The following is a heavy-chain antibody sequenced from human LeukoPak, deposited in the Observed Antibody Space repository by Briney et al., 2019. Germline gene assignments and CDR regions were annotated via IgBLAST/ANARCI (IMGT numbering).Heavy chain of an antibody. Sequence: ASVKVSCKTSGGTFSSYAISWVRQAPGQGLECMGGIIPIFGTANYAQKFQGRVTITADESTSTAYMELSSLRSEDTAVYYCARGYSSGWYYFDYWGQGTLVTVSS. J-gene: IGHJ4*02. CDR2: IIPIFGTA. V-gene: IGHV1-69*13. CDR1: GGTFSSYA. CDR3: ARGYSSGWYYFDY. D-gene: IGHD6-19*01.